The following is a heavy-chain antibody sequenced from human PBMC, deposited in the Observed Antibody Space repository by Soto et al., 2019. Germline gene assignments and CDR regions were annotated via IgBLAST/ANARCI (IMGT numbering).Heavy chain of an antibody. CDR3: AKDIMWGGEVDYYCMDV. J-gene: IGHJ6*02. D-gene: IGHD3-16*01. CDR1: GFTFDEYA. V-gene: IGHV3-9*01. Sequence: EMQLVESGGGLVQPGRSLRLSCAASGFTFDEYAMYWVRQAPGKGLEWVSGISWNSGTTGYADSVKGRFTISRDNAKNSLYLQMNSLRVEDTALYYCAKDIMWGGEVDYYCMDVWGQGTTVTVSS. CDR2: ISWNSGTT.